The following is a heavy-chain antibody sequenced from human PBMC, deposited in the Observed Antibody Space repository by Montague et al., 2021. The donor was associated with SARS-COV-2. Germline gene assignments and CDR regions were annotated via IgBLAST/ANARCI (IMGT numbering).Heavy chain of an antibody. Sequence: ETLSLTCAVYGGSFSGYYWSWIRQPPGKGLEWIGEINHSGSTNYNPSLKSRVAISVDTSKNQFSLKLSSVTAADTAVYYCTREGYQVLWSDYYYYGMDVWGQGTTVTVSS. J-gene: IGHJ6*02. D-gene: IGHD2-2*01. V-gene: IGHV4-34*01. CDR1: GGSFSGYY. CDR3: TREGYQVLWSDYYYYGMDV. CDR2: INHSGST.